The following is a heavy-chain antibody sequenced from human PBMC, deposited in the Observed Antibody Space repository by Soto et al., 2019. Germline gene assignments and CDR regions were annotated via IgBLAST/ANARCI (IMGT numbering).Heavy chain of an antibody. CDR3: ARGRGRYSSGWSWFDP. V-gene: IGHV4-4*02. D-gene: IGHD6-19*01. CDR1: GGTIRSPDW. Sequence: QVQLQESGPGLVEPSGTLSLTCGVSGGTIRSPDWWTWVRQPPGKGLEWIGEIFQSGSTNYTPSLESRVTISVEKSKNQFSLTLTSVTAADTAVYFCARGRGRYSSGWSWFDPWGQGILVTVSS. J-gene: IGHJ5*02. CDR2: IFQSGST.